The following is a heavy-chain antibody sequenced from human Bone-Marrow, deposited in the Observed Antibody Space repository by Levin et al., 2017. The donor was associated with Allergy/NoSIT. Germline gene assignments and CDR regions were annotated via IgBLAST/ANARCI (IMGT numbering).Heavy chain of an antibody. CDR3: VGGLVACRDDLCWALDV. J-gene: IGHJ3*01. D-gene: IGHD2/OR15-2a*01. Sequence: SETLSLSCSVSNDSISEAYWWTWVRQAPGRGLEWIGEVYHYGNTNYDPSLESRLTISIDKSNNQFSLELTSVTAADTAVYYCVGGLVACRDDLCWALDVWGQGTMVTVSS. CDR1: NDSISEAYW. CDR2: VYHYGNT. V-gene: IGHV4/OR15-8*02.